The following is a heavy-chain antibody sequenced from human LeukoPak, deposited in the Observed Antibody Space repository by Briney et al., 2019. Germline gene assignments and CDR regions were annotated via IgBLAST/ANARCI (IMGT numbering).Heavy chain of an antibody. V-gene: IGHV1-69*05. J-gene: IGHJ4*02. D-gene: IGHD6-13*01. CDR3: ARSSAAAAGLFDY. Sequence: SVKVSCKASGGTFSSYAISWVRQAPGQGLEWMGGIIPIFGTANYAQKLQGRVTMTTDTSTSTAYMELRSLRSDDTAVYYCARSSAAAAGLFDYWGQGTLVTVSS. CDR2: IIPIFGTA. CDR1: GGTFSSYA.